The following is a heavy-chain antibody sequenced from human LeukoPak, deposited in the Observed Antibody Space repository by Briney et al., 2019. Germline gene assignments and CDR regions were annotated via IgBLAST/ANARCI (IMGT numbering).Heavy chain of an antibody. CDR2: INSDGSTT. CDR1: GITFSSYW. D-gene: IGHD3-10*01. Sequence: GGSLRLSCAASGITFSSYWMHWVRQAPGKGLVWVSRINSDGSTTTYADSVKGRFTISRDNAKNTLYLQMNSLRVEDTAIYYCARDYYGSGSSGLRWGQGTLVTVSS. V-gene: IGHV3-74*01. J-gene: IGHJ4*02. CDR3: ARDYYGSGSSGLR.